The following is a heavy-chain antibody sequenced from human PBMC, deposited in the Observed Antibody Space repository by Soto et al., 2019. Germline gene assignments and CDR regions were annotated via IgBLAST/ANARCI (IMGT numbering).Heavy chain of an antibody. V-gene: IGHV1-8*01. CDR3: AGRAETNGWNGFGADKYYFDF. CDR1: GYTFTSYD. CDR2: MNPNTGNS. J-gene: IGHJ4*02. Sequence: ASVKVSCKASGYTFTSYDIYWVRQATGQGLEWMGWMNPNTGNSAYAHKFRGRVTMTSDTSISTAHMELSSLRSEDTAVYYCAGRAETNGWNGFGADKYYFDFWGQGTLVTVSS. D-gene: IGHD1-1*01.